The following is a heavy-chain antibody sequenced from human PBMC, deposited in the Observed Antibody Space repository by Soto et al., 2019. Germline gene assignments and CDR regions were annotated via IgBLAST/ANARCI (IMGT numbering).Heavy chain of an antibody. Sequence: SETLSLTCSVSGDSISTVDYFWAWIRQPPGQALEYIGYIYKSTTTYYNPSFESRVAISLDTSKSQFSLTVTSVTAADTAVYFCARGRCCLTGRCFPNWFDSWGQGTLVTV. CDR1: GDSISTVDYF. J-gene: IGHJ5*01. D-gene: IGHD3-16*01. V-gene: IGHV4-30-4*01. CDR2: IYKSTTT. CDR3: ARGRCCLTGRCFPNWFDS.